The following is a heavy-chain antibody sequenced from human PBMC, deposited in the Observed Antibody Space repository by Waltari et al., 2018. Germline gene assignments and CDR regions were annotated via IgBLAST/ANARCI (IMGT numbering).Heavy chain of an antibody. Sequence: EVQIVESGGGLVQPGGPLRLSCTASGLSLTNYAIHWVRQAPGKGLEYVSGISNNGGTTYYANSVKGRFTISRDNFENTVFLQMGSLRAEDTAVYYCARGGWESSGWPFDFWGQGTLVTVSS. D-gene: IGHD6-19*01. CDR3: ARGGWESSGWPFDF. CDR2: ISNNGGTT. V-gene: IGHV3-64*01. CDR1: GLSLTNYA. J-gene: IGHJ4*02.